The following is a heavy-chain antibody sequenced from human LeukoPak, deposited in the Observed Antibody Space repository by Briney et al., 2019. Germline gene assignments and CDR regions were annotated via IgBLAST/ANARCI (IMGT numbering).Heavy chain of an antibody. J-gene: IGHJ6*02. CDR1: GFTFSRYW. D-gene: IGHD2-2*01. CDR2: IKQDGGEK. CDR3: ARDDCSTPTCYPYYYYGMDV. V-gene: IGHV3-7*04. Sequence: GGSLRLSCAASGFTFSRYWMSWVRQAPGKGLEWVANIKQDGGEKYYVGSVKGRFTISRDNAKNSLYLQMNGLRAEDTAVYYCARDDCSTPTCYPYYYYGMDVWGQGTTVTVSS.